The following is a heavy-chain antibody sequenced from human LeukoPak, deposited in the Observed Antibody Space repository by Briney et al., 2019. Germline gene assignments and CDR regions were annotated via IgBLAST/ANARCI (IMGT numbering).Heavy chain of an antibody. Sequence: PGGSLRLSCAASGFTFNTYAMSWVRQAPGKGLEWVSYISSSGTTMYYADSVKGRFTISRDNAKNSLYLQMNSLRAEDTAVYYCTRVADSSGSRLVDWGQGTLVTVSS. CDR2: ISSSGTTM. V-gene: IGHV3-11*01. CDR1: GFTFNTYA. J-gene: IGHJ4*02. D-gene: IGHD3-22*01. CDR3: TRVADSSGSRLVD.